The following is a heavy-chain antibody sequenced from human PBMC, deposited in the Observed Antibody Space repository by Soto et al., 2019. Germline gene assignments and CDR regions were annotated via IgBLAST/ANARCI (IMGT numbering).Heavy chain of an antibody. Sequence: GGSLRLSCAASGFTFSTYAMIWVRQAPGKGLEWVSAISGSGDSTYYADSVKGRFTISRDNSKNTLYLQMSSPRAEDTAIYYCAKDSFINLRGYDSYWGQGALVTVSS. CDR2: ISGSGDST. CDR3: AKDSFINLRGYDSY. J-gene: IGHJ4*02. CDR1: GFTFSTYA. D-gene: IGHD5-12*01. V-gene: IGHV3-23*01.